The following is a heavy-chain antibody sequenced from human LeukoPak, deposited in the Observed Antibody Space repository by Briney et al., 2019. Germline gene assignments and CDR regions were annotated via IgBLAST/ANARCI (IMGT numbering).Heavy chain of an antibody. CDR3: ARGDSSGWYGGFDY. CDR1: GGSISSGSYY. V-gene: IGHV4-61*02. Sequence: PSETLSLTCTVSGGSISSGSYYWSWIRQPAGKGLEWIGRIYTSGSTNYNPSLKSRVTISVDTSKNQFSLKLSSVTAADTAVYYCARGDSSGWYGGFDYWGQGTLVTVSP. J-gene: IGHJ4*02. CDR2: IYTSGST. D-gene: IGHD6-19*01.